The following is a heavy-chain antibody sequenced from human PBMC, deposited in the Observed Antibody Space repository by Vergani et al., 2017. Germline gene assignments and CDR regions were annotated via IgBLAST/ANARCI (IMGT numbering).Heavy chain of an antibody. CDR2: IYYSGST. CDR1: GGSISSGGYY. CDR3: ARGGVGATPPVDAFDI. J-gene: IGHJ3*02. D-gene: IGHD1-26*01. V-gene: IGHV4-31*03. Sequence: QVQLQESGPGLVKPSQTLSLTCTVSGGSISSGGYYWSWIRQHPGKGLEWIGYIYYSGSTYYNPSLKSRVTISVDTSKNQFSLKRSSVTAADPAVYYCARGGVGATPPVDAFDIWGQGTMVTVSS.